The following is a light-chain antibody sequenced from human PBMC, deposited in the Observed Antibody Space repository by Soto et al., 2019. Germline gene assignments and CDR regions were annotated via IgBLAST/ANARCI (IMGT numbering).Light chain of an antibody. J-gene: IGKJ5*01. CDR3: QQLNSYPS. CDR1: QTISSW. V-gene: IGKV1-5*03. CDR2: KAS. Sequence: DIQMTQSPSTLSASVGDRVSITCRASQTISSWLAWYQQKPGKAPKLLIYKASTLKSGVPSRFSGSGSGTDFTLTISSLQPEDFATYYCQQLNSYPSFGQGTRLEIK.